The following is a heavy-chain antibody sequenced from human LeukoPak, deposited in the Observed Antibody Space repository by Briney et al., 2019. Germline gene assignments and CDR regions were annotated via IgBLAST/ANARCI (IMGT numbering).Heavy chain of an antibody. J-gene: IGHJ6*03. CDR1: GYTFTSYY. V-gene: IGHV1-46*01. D-gene: IGHD2/OR15-2a*01. CDR3: ARLQPHRLESTSNYYYSYMDV. CDR2: FNPSGGDT. Sequence: ASVKVSCKASGYTFTSYYMHWVRQAPGLGLQWMGIFNPSGGDTSYAQKFQGRVTTTRDTSTSTVYMDLRSLRSDDTAVYYCARLQPHRLESTSNYYYSYMDVWGKGTTVTVSS.